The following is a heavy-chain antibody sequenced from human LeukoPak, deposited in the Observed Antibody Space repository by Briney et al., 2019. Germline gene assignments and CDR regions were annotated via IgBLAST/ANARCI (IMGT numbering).Heavy chain of an antibody. Sequence: ASVKVSCKASGYTFTSYDINWVRQATGQGLEWMGIINPSGGSTSYAQKFQGRVTMTGDTSTSTVYMDLSSLRSEDTDVYYCARALSEMATIGEDFDYWGQGTLVTVSS. V-gene: IGHV1-46*01. CDR2: INPSGGST. D-gene: IGHD5-24*01. J-gene: IGHJ4*02. CDR3: ARALSEMATIGEDFDY. CDR1: GYTFTSYD.